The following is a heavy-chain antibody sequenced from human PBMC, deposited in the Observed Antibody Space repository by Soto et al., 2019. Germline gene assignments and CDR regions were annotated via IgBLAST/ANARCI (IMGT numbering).Heavy chain of an antibody. J-gene: IGHJ5*02. CDR1: GGSFSDYY. Sequence: QVQLQQWGSGLLKPSETLSLTCAIYGGSFSDYYWHWIRRSPGKGLEWIGEIHLSGRVNFTPSLKSRTSLSMDTSRNQFFLTLRSVTVADTAVYFCARTPTRGASAWLDPWGRGHLVTVSS. V-gene: IGHV4-34*01. CDR2: IHLSGRV. CDR3: ARTPTRGASAWLDP. D-gene: IGHD1-26*01.